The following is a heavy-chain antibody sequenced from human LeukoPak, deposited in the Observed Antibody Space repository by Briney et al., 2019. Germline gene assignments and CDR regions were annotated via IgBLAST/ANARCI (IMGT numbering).Heavy chain of an antibody. D-gene: IGHD3-22*01. CDR3: ARGNAYYDSSGYYGTNWFDP. Sequence: PSETLSLTCTVSGGSISSYYWSWIRQPPGKGLEWIGYIYYSGSTNYNPSLKSRVTMSVDTSKNQFSLKLSSVTAADTAVYYCARGNAYYDSSGYYGTNWFDPWGQGTLVTVSS. CDR2: IYYSGST. CDR1: GGSISSYY. V-gene: IGHV4-59*12. J-gene: IGHJ5*02.